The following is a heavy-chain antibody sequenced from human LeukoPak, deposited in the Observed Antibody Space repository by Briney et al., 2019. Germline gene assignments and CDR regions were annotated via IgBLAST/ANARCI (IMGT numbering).Heavy chain of an antibody. Sequence: PGGSLRLSCAASGFTFSSYSMNWVRQAPGKGLEWVSSISSSSSYIYYADSVKGRFTISRHNAKNSLYLRMNSLRAEDTAVYYCARDRGYDFWSGYTVYGMDVWGQGTTVTVSS. V-gene: IGHV3-21*01. CDR1: GFTFSSYS. D-gene: IGHD3-3*01. CDR2: ISSSSSYI. J-gene: IGHJ6*02. CDR3: ARDRGYDFWSGYTVYGMDV.